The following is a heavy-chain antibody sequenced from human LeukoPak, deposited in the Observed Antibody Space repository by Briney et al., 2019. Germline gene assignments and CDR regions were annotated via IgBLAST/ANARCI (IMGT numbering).Heavy chain of an antibody. Sequence: GGSLRLSCEVSGFTFSSYSMNWVRQAPGKGLEWVSSISSSSSYIYYADSVKGRFTISRDNAENSLYLQMNSLRAEDTAVYYCARDLPSSSWYEDAFDIWGQGTKVTVSS. J-gene: IGHJ3*02. CDR2: ISSSSSYI. CDR3: ARDLPSSSWYEDAFDI. V-gene: IGHV3-21*01. CDR1: GFTFSSYS. D-gene: IGHD6-13*01.